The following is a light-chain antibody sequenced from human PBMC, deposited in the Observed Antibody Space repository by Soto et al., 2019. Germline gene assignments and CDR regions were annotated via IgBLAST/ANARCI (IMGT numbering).Light chain of an antibody. J-gene: IGKJ4*01. CDR3: QQRTNWPLT. V-gene: IGKV3-11*01. Sequence: EVVLTQSPVTLSLSPGERATLSCRASQSFRGLLAWYQQRPGQSPRLLIYDVSTRATGIPARFGGSGSGTDFTLTISSLETEDFAVYYCQQRTNWPLTFGGGTKVEI. CDR1: QSFRGL. CDR2: DVS.